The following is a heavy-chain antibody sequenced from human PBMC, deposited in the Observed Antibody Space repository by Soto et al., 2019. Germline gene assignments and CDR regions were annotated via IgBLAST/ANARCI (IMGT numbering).Heavy chain of an antibody. V-gene: IGHV1-46*01. D-gene: IGHD6-19*01. CDR1: GYTFTSYY. CDR2: INPSGGST. CDR3: ARYAVAGRRFDY. J-gene: IGHJ4*02. Sequence: ASVKVSCKASGYTFTSYYIHWVRQAPGQGLEWMGIINPSGGSTSYAQKFQGRVTMTRDTSTSTVYMELSSLRSEDTAVYYCARYAVAGRRFDYWGQRTLVTVSS.